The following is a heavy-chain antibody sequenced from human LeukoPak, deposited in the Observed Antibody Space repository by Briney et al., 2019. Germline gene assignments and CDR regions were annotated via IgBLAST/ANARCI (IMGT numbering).Heavy chain of an antibody. D-gene: IGHD3-22*01. J-gene: IGHJ4*02. CDR2: IIPIFGTA. V-gene: IGHV1-69*06. CDR3: ARGRRVDSSGQIDY. CDR1: GGTFSNYA. Sequence: GASVKVSCKASGGTFSNYAISWVRQAPGQGLEWMGGIIPIFGTANYAQKFQGRVTITADKSTSTAYMELSSLRSEDTAVYYCARGRRVDSSGQIDYWGQGTLVTVSS.